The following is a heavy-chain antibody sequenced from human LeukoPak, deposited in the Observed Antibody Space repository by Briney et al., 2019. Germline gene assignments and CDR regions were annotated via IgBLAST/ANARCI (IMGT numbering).Heavy chain of an antibody. Sequence: SETLSLTCSVAGGSISTYYWNWIRQTPGKGLEWIGRISNGNTEYNPSLKSRVTISVDTSKNQISLKLTSVTAADTAVYYCARDKAHSYGRYFDPWGQGALVTVSS. CDR1: GGSISTYY. V-gene: IGHV4-59*01. CDR2: ISNGNT. J-gene: IGHJ5*02. CDR3: ARDKAHSYGRYFDP. D-gene: IGHD5-18*01.